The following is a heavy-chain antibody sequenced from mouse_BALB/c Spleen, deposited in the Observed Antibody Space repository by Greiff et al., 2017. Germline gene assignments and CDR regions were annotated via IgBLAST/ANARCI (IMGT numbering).Heavy chain of an antibody. CDR2: ISSGGSYT. Sequence: DVMLVESGGGLVKPGGSLKLSCAASGFTFSSYAMSWVRQSPEKRLEWVAEISSGGSYTYYPDTVTGRFTISRDNAKNTLYLEMSSLRSEDTAMYYCARGDYYGSSFYYFDYWGQGTTLTVSS. V-gene: IGHV5-9-4*01. CDR1: GFTFSSYA. J-gene: IGHJ2*01. D-gene: IGHD1-1*01. CDR3: ARGDYYGSSFYYFDY.